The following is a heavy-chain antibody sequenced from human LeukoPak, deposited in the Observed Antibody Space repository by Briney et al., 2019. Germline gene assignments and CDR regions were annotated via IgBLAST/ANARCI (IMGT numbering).Heavy chain of an antibody. CDR3: ARESSSGNWFDP. CDR1: GFTFSSYW. V-gene: IGHV3-7*03. J-gene: IGHJ5*02. Sequence: GGSLRLSCAASGFTFSSYWMSWVRQAPGKGREWVANIKQDGSEKYYVDSVKGRFTIYRDNAKNSLYLQMNSLRAEHTAVYYCARESSSGNWFDPWGQGTLVTVSS. CDR2: IKQDGSEK. D-gene: IGHD6-6*01.